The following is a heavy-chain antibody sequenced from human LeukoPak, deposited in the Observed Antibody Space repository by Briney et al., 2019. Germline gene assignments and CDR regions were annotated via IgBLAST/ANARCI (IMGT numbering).Heavy chain of an antibody. D-gene: IGHD6-13*01. Sequence: GRSLRLSCTASGFTFCDYAMSWVRQAPGKGLEWVGFIRSKAYGGTTEYAASVKGRFTISRDDSKSLAYLQMNSLKTEDTAVYFCTRLIAADSYFDSWGQANQLTVSS. V-gene: IGHV3-49*04. J-gene: IGHJ4*02. CDR3: TRLIAADSYFDS. CDR1: GFTFCDYA. CDR2: IRSKAYGGTT.